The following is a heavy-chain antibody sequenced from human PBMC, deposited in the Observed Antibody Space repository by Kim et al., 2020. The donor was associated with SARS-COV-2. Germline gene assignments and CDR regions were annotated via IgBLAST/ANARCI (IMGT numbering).Heavy chain of an antibody. V-gene: IGHV3-30*18. J-gene: IGHJ4*02. Sequence: GGSLRLSCAASGFTFSSYGMHWVRQAPGKGLEWVAVISYDGSDKYYADSVKGRFTISRDNSKNTLYLQMNSLRAEDTAVYYCAKDPDRVVRGVIPHLVDYWGQGTLVTVSS. CDR1: GFTFSSYG. D-gene: IGHD3-10*01. CDR3: AKDPDRVVRGVIPHLVDY. CDR2: ISYDGSDK.